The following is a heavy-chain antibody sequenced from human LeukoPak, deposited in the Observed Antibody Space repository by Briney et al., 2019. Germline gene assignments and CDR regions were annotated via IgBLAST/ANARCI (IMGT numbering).Heavy chain of an antibody. V-gene: IGHV3-48*03. CDR2: ISSSGSTI. CDR3: ARESWGGNLGDAFDI. D-gene: IGHD4-23*01. J-gene: IGHJ3*02. CDR1: GFTFSSYE. Sequence: GGSLRLSCAASGFTFSSYEMNWVRQAPGEGLEWVSYISSSGSTIYYADSVKGRFTISRDNAKNSLYLQMNSLRAEDTAVYYCARESWGGNLGDAFDIWGQGTMVTVSS.